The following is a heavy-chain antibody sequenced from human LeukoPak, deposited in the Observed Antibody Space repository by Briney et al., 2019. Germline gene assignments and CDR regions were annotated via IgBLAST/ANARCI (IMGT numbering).Heavy chain of an antibody. CDR1: GYIFTDYY. D-gene: IGHD1-1*01. J-gene: IGHJ4*02. CDR2: INPNNRGT. V-gene: IGHV1-2*02. Sequence: ASVKVSCKASGYIFTDYYMHWVRQAPGQGLEWMGWINPNNRGTSYAQKFQGRVTMTRDTSINTVYMELSSLGSDDMAVYYCARESRDTAWSLDLWGQGTLVTVSS. CDR3: ARESRDTAWSLDL.